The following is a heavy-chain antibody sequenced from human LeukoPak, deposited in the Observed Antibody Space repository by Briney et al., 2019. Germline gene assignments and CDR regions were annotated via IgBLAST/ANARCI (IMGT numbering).Heavy chain of an antibody. D-gene: IGHD4-23*01. Sequence: GGSLRLSCAASGFTFATYGMHWVRLAPGNGLEWVAFIQNDEIDKFYADSVRGRFTVSRDNSKNTLYLQMDSLRPEDTAVYYCAKERKLLPFDCWGQGTPVTVSS. CDR1: GFTFATYG. J-gene: IGHJ4*02. V-gene: IGHV3-30*02. CDR2: IQNDEIDK. CDR3: AKERKLLPFDC.